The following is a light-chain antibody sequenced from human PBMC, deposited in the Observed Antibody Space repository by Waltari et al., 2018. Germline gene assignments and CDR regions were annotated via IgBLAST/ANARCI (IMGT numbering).Light chain of an antibody. Sequence: DIQTTQSPSTLSASVGDRVTITCRASQSISNWLAWYQQKPGKAPNLLIYKASILKSGVPSRFSGSGSGTQFTLTINSLQPGDFATYYCQQYNTYSSFGQGTKLEIK. CDR3: QQYNTYSS. V-gene: IGKV1-5*03. CDR1: QSISNW. CDR2: KAS. J-gene: IGKJ2*01.